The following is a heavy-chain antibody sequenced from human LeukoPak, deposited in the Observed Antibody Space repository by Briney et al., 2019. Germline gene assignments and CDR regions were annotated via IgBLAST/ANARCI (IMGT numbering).Heavy chain of an antibody. CDR3: ARGCRRQKAYYYYYYMDV. D-gene: IGHD2-15*01. CDR1: GYTFTSYY. V-gene: IGHV1-46*01. J-gene: IGHJ6*03. CDR2: INPSGGST. Sequence: ASVKVSCKASGYTFTSYYMHWVRQAPGQGLEWMGIINPSGGSTSYAQKFQGRVTITRNTSISTAYMELSSLRSEDTAVYYCARGCRRQKAYYYYYYMDVGGKGPTVPASS.